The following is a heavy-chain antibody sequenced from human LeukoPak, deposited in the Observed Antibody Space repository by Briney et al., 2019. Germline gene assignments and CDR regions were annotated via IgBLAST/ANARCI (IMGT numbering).Heavy chain of an antibody. Sequence: SVKVSCKASGGTFSSYAISWVRQAPGQGLEWMGRIIPILGIANYAQKFQGRVTITADKSTSTAYMELSSLRSEDTAVYYCATSVGSYQLLSYYFDYWGQGTLVTVSS. CDR3: ATSVGSYQLLSYYFDY. D-gene: IGHD2-2*01. V-gene: IGHV1-69*04. CDR1: GGTFSSYA. CDR2: IIPILGIA. J-gene: IGHJ4*02.